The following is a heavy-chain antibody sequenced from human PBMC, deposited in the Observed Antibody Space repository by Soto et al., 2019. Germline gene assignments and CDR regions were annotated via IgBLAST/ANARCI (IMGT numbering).Heavy chain of an antibody. Sequence: GXSVKFSFKATGFSFTSSTMQTVRHARGQRREWIGCIVVGSGNTNYAQKFQERVTITRDVSTSTAYMELSSLRSEGTAVYYCAASHSTGYYYYMDVWGKGTTVTVSS. V-gene: IGHV1-58*02. CDR1: GFSFTSST. CDR2: IVVGSGNT. J-gene: IGHJ6*03. CDR3: AASHSTGYYYYMDV. D-gene: IGHD2-15*01.